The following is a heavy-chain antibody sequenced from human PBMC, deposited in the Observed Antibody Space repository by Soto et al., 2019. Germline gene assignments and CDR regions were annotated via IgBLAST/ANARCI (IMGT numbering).Heavy chain of an antibody. CDR1: GFTFSSYS. CDR3: ARLSKASPSITIFGPGVRWFDP. D-gene: IGHD3-3*01. V-gene: IGHV3-21*01. CDR2: ISSSSSYI. J-gene: IGHJ5*02. Sequence: PGVSLRLSCSASGFTFSSYSMNWVRQAPGKGLEWVSSISSSSSYIYYADSVKGRFTISRDNAKNSLYLQMNSLRAEDTAVYYCARLSKASPSITIFGPGVRWFDPWGQGPLVTVSS.